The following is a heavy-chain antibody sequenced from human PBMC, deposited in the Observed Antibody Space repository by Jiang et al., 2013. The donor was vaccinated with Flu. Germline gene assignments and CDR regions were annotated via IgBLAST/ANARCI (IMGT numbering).Heavy chain of an antibody. V-gene: IGHV4-39*01. Sequence: GSGLVKPSETLSLTCTVSGGSISSSSYYWGWIRQPPGKGLEWIGSIYYSGSTYYNPSLKSRVTISVDTSKNQFSLKLSSVTAADTAVYYCARLDLAAAGTGDAFDIWGQGDNGHRLF. CDR3: ARLDLAAAGTGDAFDI. CDR2: IYYSGST. J-gene: IGHJ3*02. CDR1: GGSISSSSYY. D-gene: IGHD6-13*01.